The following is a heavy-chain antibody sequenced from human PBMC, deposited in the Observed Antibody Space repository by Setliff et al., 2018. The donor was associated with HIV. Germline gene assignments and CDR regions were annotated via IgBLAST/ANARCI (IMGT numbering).Heavy chain of an antibody. CDR1: GGSFSGYY. Sequence: SETLSLTCAVYGGSFSGYYWSWIRQPPGKGLEWIGEISHSGSTNYNMSLWSRVTISLDASRNQFSLELISVTAADTAVYYCAGGPGTTSIDYWAQGTLVTSPQ. D-gene: IGHD1-26*01. J-gene: IGHJ4*02. CDR3: AGGPGTTSIDY. V-gene: IGHV4-34*01. CDR2: ISHSGST.